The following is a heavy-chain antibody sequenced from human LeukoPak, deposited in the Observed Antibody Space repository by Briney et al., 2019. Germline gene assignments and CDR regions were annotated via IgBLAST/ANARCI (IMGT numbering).Heavy chain of an antibody. J-gene: IGHJ4*02. Sequence: SETLSLTCAVYGGSFSGYYWSWIRQPPGKWLEWIGEINHSGSTNYNLSLKSRVTISVDTSKNQFSLKLSSVTAADTAVYYCARGTSGYYRYFDYWGQGTLVTVSS. V-gene: IGHV4-34*01. CDR1: GGSFSGYY. CDR3: ARGTSGYYRYFDY. D-gene: IGHD3-3*01. CDR2: INHSGST.